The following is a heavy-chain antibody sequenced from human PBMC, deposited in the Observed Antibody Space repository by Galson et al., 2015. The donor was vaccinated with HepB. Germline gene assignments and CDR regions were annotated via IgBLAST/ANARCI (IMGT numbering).Heavy chain of an antibody. J-gene: IGHJ6*02. CDR2: IIPILGIA. CDR3: ARDGRYYGSGSYPLDGMDV. Sequence: SVKVSCKASGGTFSSYTISWVRQAPGQGLEWIGRIIPILGIANYAQKFQGRVTITADKSTSTAYMELSSLRSEDTAVYYCARDGRYYGSGSYPLDGMDVWGQGTTVTVSS. V-gene: IGHV1-69*04. D-gene: IGHD3-10*01. CDR1: GGTFSSYT.